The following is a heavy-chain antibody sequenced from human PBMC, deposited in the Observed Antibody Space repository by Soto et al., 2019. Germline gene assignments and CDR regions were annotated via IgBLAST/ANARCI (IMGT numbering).Heavy chain of an antibody. V-gene: IGHV4-30-2*01. D-gene: IGHD4-17*01. J-gene: IGHJ4*02. CDR1: GGSISSGGYS. CDR2: IYHSGST. CDR3: ARHTTVTTRSFDY. Sequence: LSLTCAVSGGSISSGGYSWSWIRQPPGKGLEWIGYIYHSGSTYYNPSLKSRVTISVDRSKNQFSLKLSSVTAADTAVYYCARHTTVTTRSFDYWGQGTLVTVSS.